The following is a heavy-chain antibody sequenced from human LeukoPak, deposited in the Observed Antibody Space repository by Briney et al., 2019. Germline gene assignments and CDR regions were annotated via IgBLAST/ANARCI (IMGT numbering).Heavy chain of an antibody. CDR3: AREDPCSGGSCYSEVDY. CDR2: FYSGGHSYHRDGTT. Sequence: GGSLRLSCAASGFIVSANYMSWVRQAPGKGLEWVSVFYSGGHSYHRDGTTYYADSVKGRFTISRDNAKNSLYLQMNSLRAGDTAVYYCAREDPCSGGSCYSEVDYWGQGTLVTVSS. D-gene: IGHD2-15*01. CDR1: GFIVSANY. J-gene: IGHJ4*02. V-gene: IGHV3-53*01.